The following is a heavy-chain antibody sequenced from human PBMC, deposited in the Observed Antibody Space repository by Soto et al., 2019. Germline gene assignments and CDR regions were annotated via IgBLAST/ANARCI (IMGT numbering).Heavy chain of an antibody. CDR1: GFTFSSYG. CDR3: AKGDGFGYLLDPRFDY. CDR2: ISYDGSNK. J-gene: IGHJ4*02. Sequence: GGSLRLSCAASGFTFSSYGMHWVRQAPGKGLEWVAVISYDGSNKYYADSVKGRFTISRDNSKNTLYLQMNSLRAEDTAVYYCAKGDGFGYLLDPRFDYWGQGTLVTVSS. D-gene: IGHD3-10*01. V-gene: IGHV3-30*18.